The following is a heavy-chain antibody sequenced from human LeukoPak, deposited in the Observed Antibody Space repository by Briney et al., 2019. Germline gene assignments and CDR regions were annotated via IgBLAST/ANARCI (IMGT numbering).Heavy chain of an antibody. CDR3: ARGYASTSQLDP. J-gene: IGHJ5*02. V-gene: IGHV3-30*03. CDR2: ISFDGINK. CDR1: GFTFSSYA. Sequence: PGGSLRLSCVASGFTFSSYAMHWVRQAPGKGLEWVAVISFDGINKYYADSVKGRFTISRDNSKNTLYLQVSAEDTAIYYCARGYASTSQLDPWGQGTLVTVSS. D-gene: IGHD6-13*01.